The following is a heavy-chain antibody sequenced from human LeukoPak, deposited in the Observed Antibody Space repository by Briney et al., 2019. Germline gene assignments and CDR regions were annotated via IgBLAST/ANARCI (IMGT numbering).Heavy chain of an antibody. CDR2: ISYDGSSK. CDR1: GFTFSSYG. V-gene: IGHV3-30*18. Sequence: PGRSLRLSCAVSGFTFSSYGMHWVRQAPGKGLEWVAVISYDGSSKDYADSVKGRFTISRDNSKKTLYLQMNSLRPADTAVYFCAKVKSRGAYGDYLNYFESWGQGTLVTVSS. J-gene: IGHJ4*02. CDR3: AKVKSRGAYGDYLNYFES. D-gene: IGHD4-17*01.